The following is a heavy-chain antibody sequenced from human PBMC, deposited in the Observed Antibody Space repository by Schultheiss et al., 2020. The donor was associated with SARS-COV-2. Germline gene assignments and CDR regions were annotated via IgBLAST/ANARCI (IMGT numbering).Heavy chain of an antibody. V-gene: IGHV1-69*13. D-gene: IGHD4-11*01. CDR1: GGTFSSYA. J-gene: IGHJ6*02. CDR3: ARSNVRVSLGPYYYGMDV. CDR2: IIPIFGTA. Sequence: SVKVSCKASGGTFSSYAISWVRQAPGQGLEWMGGIIPIFGTANYAQKFQGRVTITADESTSTAYMELSSLRSEDTAVYYCARSNVRVSLGPYYYGMDVWGQGTTVTVSS.